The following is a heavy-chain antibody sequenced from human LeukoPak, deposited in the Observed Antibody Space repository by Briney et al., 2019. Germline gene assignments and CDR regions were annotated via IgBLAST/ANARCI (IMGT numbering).Heavy chain of an antibody. J-gene: IGHJ4*02. D-gene: IGHD1-1*01. Sequence: GGSLRLSCAASGFTFSNYNINWVRQGPGKGLEWVSYISSSSSTIYYADSVKGRFTISRDNAKNSLYLQMNSLRAEDTAVYYCARDSGGYDWGQGTLVTVSS. CDR1: GFTFSNYN. CDR2: ISSSSSTI. V-gene: IGHV3-48*04. CDR3: ARDSGGYD.